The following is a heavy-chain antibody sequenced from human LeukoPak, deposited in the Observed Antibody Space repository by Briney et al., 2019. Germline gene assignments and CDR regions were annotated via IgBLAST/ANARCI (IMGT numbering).Heavy chain of an antibody. CDR1: GDSIYNSDYY. D-gene: IGHD1-14*01. V-gene: IGHV4-39*07. CDR2: IFYDGST. J-gene: IGHJ4*02. CDR3: ARFGSRIGTGGSFGFDY. Sequence: SETLSLTCSVSGDSIYNSDYYWGWIRQPPGKGLEWIGSIFYDGSTYYNPSLESRVTVSIATSKSQFSLRLTSVTAADTAVYYCARFGSRIGTGGSFGFDYWGQGTLVLVSS.